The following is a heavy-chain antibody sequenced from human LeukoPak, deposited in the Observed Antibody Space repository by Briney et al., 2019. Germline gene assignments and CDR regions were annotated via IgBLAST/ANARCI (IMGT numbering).Heavy chain of an antibody. CDR1: GGSISSSSYY. J-gene: IGHJ4*02. V-gene: IGHV4-39*01. CDR2: SYYSGST. CDR3: AMLIGYCSSPSCYYFV. Sequence: SETLSLTCTVSGGSISSSSYYWGWIRQPPGKGLEWIGSSYYSGSTYYNPSLKSRVTISVDTSKNQFSLKLSSVTAADTAVYYCAMLIGYCSSPSCYYFVWGQGTLVTVSS. D-gene: IGHD2-2*01.